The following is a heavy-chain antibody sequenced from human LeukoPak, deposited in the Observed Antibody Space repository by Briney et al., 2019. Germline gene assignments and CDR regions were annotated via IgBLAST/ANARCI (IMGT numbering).Heavy chain of an antibody. V-gene: IGHV1-18*01. CDR2: ISDHNGNT. CDR3: ARDRPRELYYYDPGDAFDI. Sequence: ASVKVSCKTSGYIFINYGISWVRQAPGQGLEWMGWISDHNGNTKYAQKFQGRVTMTTDTSTSTAYMEVKSLRSDDTAVYYCARDRPRELYYYDPGDAFDIWGQGTMVTVSS. D-gene: IGHD3-22*01. J-gene: IGHJ3*02. CDR1: GYIFINYG.